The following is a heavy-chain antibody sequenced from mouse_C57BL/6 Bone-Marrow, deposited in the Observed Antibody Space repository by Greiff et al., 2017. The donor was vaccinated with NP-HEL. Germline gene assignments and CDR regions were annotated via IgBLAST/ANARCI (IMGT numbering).Heavy chain of an antibody. J-gene: IGHJ3*01. CDR3: AREGLPAWFAY. D-gene: IGHD3-3*01. V-gene: IGHV5-4*01. CDR2: ISDGGSYT. Sequence: EVHLVESGGGLVKPGGSLKLSCAASGFTFSSYAMSWVRQTPEKRLEWVATISDGGSYTYYPDNVKGRFPISRDNAKNNLYLQMSHLKSEDTAMYYCAREGLPAWFAYWGQGTLVTVSA. CDR1: GFTFSSYA.